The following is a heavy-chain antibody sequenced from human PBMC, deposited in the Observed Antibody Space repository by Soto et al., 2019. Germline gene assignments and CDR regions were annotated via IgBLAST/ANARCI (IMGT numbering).Heavy chain of an antibody. V-gene: IGHV3-11*03. CDR2: ISGDSRDT. CDR3: ATGKPVRMADI. D-gene: IGHD4-17*01. J-gene: IGHJ3*02. CDR1: KFTVSAYY. Sequence: QVQLLESGGGLVKPGGSLRLSCAASKFTVSAYYMAWIRQAPGKGLDWISYISGDSRDTNYADSVKGRFTISRDNAKNSLYLQMNSLTVEDTAVYFCATGKPVRMADIWCQGTMVTVSS.